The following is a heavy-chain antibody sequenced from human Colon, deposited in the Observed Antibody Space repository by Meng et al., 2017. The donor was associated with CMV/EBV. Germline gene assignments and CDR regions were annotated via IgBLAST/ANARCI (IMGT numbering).Heavy chain of an antibody. J-gene: IGHJ4*02. Sequence: GGSLRLSWTASGFTFGDYAMSWVRQAPGKGLEWVGCIRSKAYGGTTEYAASVKGRFTISRDDSKSIAYLQMNSLKTEDTAVYYCTRTGTAEDTSHVLRFLEWLTEYYFDYWGQGTLVTVSS. CDR1: GFTFGDYA. V-gene: IGHV3-49*04. CDR2: IRSKAYGGTT. D-gene: IGHD3-3*01. CDR3: TRTGTAEDTSHVLRFLEWLTEYYFDY.